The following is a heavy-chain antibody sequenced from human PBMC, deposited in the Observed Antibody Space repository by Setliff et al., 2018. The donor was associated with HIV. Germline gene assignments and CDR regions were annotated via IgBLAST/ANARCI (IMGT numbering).Heavy chain of an antibody. CDR2: ISPYNGDA. Sequence: ASVKVSCKASGHPFTSYGICWVRQAPGHGLEWMGYISPYNGDAYYAEKFQGRVTMTTDTSTTAVSMELTNLRSDDTAVYFCARMQAYYNFWRSTYYFDYWVPETLLVTVSS. CDR3: ARMQAYYNFWRSTYYFDY. D-gene: IGHD3-3*01. J-gene: IGHJ4*03. V-gene: IGHV1-18*01. CDR1: GHPFTSYG.